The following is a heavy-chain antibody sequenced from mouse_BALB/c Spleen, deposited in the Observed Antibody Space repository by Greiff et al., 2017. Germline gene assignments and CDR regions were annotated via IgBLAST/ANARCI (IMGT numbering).Heavy chain of an antibody. CDR3: ARSHYDWYFDV. D-gene: IGHD1-2*01. J-gene: IGHJ1*01. Sequence: EVQRVESGGGLVQPGGSRKLSCAASGFTFSSFGMHWVRQAPEKGLEWVAYISSGSSTIYYADTVKGRFTISRDNPKNTLFLQMTSLRSEDTAMYYCARSHYDWYFDVWGAGTTVTVSS. CDR2: ISSGSSTI. V-gene: IGHV5-17*02. CDR1: GFTFSSFG.